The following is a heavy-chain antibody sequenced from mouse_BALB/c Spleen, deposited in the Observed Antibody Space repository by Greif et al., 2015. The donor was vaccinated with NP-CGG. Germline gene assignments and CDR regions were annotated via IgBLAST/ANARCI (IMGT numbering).Heavy chain of an antibody. Sequence: EVQLVESGGGLVKPGGSLKLSCAASGFTFSDYYMYWVRQTPEKRLEWVATISDGGSYTYYPDSVKGRFTISRDNAKNNLYLQMSSLKSEDTAMYYCASDSSFDYWGQGTTLTVSS. V-gene: IGHV5-4*02. CDR1: GFTFSDYY. J-gene: IGHJ2*01. D-gene: IGHD1-1*01. CDR2: ISDGGSYT. CDR3: ASDSSFDY.